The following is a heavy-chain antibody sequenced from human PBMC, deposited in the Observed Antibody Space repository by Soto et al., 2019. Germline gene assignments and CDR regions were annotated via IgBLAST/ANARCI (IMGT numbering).Heavy chain of an antibody. J-gene: IGHJ3*01. CDR1: GLTMSTYA. V-gene: IGHV3-23*05. CDR3: AKDHFKGNGVYDGFDV. D-gene: IGHD2-8*01. CDR2: IAGEDI. Sequence: GGSLRLSCAAPGLTMSTYAMRWVRQAPGKGLEWVSTIAGEDIFYADSVKGRFTISIDNSKNLLFLQMNSLTADDTATYYCAKDHFKGNGVYDGFDVWGQGTTVTVSS.